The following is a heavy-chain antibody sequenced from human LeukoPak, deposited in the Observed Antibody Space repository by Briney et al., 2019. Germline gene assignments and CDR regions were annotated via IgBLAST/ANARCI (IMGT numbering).Heavy chain of an antibody. CDR2: LSGSGGST. J-gene: IGHJ4*02. V-gene: IGHV3-23*01. CDR1: GFTFSNYA. Sequence: PGGSLRLSCAASGFTFSNYAMHWVRQAPGKELEWVSGLSGSGGSTYYADSVKGRFTISRDNSKNTLYLQMNSLRAEDTAVYYCAKDVGYDILTGYYSYASDYWGQGTLVTVSS. CDR3: AKDVGYDILTGYYSYASDY. D-gene: IGHD3-9*01.